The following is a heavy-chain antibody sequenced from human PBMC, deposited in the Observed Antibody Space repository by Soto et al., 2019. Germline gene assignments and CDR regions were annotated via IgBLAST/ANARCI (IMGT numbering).Heavy chain of an antibody. J-gene: IGHJ6*02. V-gene: IGHV1-18*01. CDR2: ISAYNGNT. D-gene: IGHD3-9*01. CDR1: GYTFTSYG. Sequence: ASVKVSCKASGYTFTSYGISWVRQAPGQGLEWMGWISAYNGNTNYAQKLQGRVTMTTDTSTSTAYMELRSLRSDDTAVYYCARDAYYDFLSGYYPYYYYGMDVWGQGTTVTVSS. CDR3: ARDAYYDFLSGYYPYYYYGMDV.